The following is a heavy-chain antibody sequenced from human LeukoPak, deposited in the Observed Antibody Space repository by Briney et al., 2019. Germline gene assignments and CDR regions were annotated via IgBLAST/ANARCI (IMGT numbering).Heavy chain of an antibody. CDR2: IYYSGST. V-gene: IGHV4-59*01. CDR3: ARRFGELLYRGYYYYYMDV. CDR1: AGSISSYY. D-gene: IGHD3-10*01. Sequence: SETLSLTCTVSAGSISSYYWSWIRQPPGKGLEWIGYIYYSGSTNYNPSLKSRVTISVDTSKNQFSLKLSSVTAADTAVYYCARRFGELLYRGYYYYYMDVWGKGTTVTVSS. J-gene: IGHJ6*03.